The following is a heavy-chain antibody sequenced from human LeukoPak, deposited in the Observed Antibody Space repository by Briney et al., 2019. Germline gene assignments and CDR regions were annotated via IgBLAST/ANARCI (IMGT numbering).Heavy chain of an antibody. D-gene: IGHD1-26*01. CDR3: RGELLGY. V-gene: IGHV3-73*01. CDR1: GFTFSGST. CDR2: IRSKANSYAT. J-gene: IGHJ4*02. Sequence: GGSLRLSCVASGFTFSGSTMHWVRQASGKGLEWVGRIRSKANSYATAYAASVEGRFTISRDDSKSTTYLQMNSLKTEDAAVYYCRGELLGYWGQGTLVTVSS.